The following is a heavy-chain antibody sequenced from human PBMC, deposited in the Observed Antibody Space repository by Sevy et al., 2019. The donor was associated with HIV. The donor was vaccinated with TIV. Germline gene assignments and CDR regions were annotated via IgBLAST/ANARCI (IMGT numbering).Heavy chain of an antibody. Sequence: GGSLRLSCVVSGITFSTSGMHWVRQAPGKGLEWVAVISYHGRYKFYAHSVKGRSTISRDNSKNILYLQMISLRAEDTAVYYCAKDFTGYNGMDVWGQGTIVTVSS. D-gene: IGHD3-9*01. CDR3: AKDFTGYNGMDV. CDR2: ISYHGRYK. CDR1: GITFSTSG. V-gene: IGHV3-30*18. J-gene: IGHJ6*02.